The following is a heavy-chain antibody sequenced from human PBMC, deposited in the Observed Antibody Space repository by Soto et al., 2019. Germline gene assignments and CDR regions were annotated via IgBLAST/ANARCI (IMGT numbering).Heavy chain of an antibody. D-gene: IGHD4-17*01. Sequence: QVQLVESGGGVVQPGRSLRLSCAASGFTFSSYGMHWVRQAPGKGLEWVAVIWYDGSNKYYADSVKGRFTISRDNSKNTLYLQMNSLRAEDTAVYYCARGKAKLRGIRYYYYGMDVWGQGTTVTVSS. V-gene: IGHV3-33*01. J-gene: IGHJ6*02. CDR2: IWYDGSNK. CDR3: ARGKAKLRGIRYYYYGMDV. CDR1: GFTFSSYG.